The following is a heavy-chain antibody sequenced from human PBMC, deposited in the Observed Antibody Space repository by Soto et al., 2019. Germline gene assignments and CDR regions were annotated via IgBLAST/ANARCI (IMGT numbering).Heavy chain of an antibody. Sequence: EVQLVESGGGLVQPGGSLRLSCEASGFTFSSRWMTWVRQGPGKGLEWVASINQDENGKDYVDSVKGRFTISRDNAKNSLYLQLNSLRAEDTAVYYCATHDGPAAAGLVLDFWGQGTLVTVSS. CDR2: INQDENGK. CDR1: GFTFSSRW. CDR3: ATHDGPAAAGLVLDF. D-gene: IGHD6-13*01. V-gene: IGHV3-7*02. J-gene: IGHJ4*02.